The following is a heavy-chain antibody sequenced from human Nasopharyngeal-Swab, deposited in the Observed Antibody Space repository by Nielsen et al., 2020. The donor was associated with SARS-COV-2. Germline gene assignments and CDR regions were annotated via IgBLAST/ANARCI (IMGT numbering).Heavy chain of an antibody. CDR1: GGSISSYY. V-gene: IGHV4-59*01. Sequence: ETLSLTCTVSGGSISSYYWSWIRQPPGKGLEWIGYIYYSGSTNYNPSLKSRVTISVDTSKNQFSLKLSSVTAADTAVYYCARIAVAALNDWYFDLWGRGTLVTVSS. D-gene: IGHD6-19*01. CDR2: IYYSGST. CDR3: ARIAVAALNDWYFDL. J-gene: IGHJ2*01.